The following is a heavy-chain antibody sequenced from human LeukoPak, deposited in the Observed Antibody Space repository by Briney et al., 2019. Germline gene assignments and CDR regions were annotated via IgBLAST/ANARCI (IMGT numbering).Heavy chain of an antibody. CDR3: ARTDDYAFDL. V-gene: IGHV3-7*01. CDR2: IKQDGSEK. D-gene: IGHD1-1*01. CDR1: GFTFSTYW. Sequence: GGSLRLSCAVSGFTFSTYWMSWVRQTPGKGLEWVANIKQDGSEKYYVDSVKGRFTISRDNAKSSLYLQMNSLRAEDTAVYYCARTDDYAFDLWGQGTMVTVSS. J-gene: IGHJ3*01.